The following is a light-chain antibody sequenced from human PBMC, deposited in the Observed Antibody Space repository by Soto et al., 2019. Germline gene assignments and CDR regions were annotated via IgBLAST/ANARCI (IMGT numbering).Light chain of an antibody. CDR3: SSYTSISTYVV. Sequence: QSALTQPASVSGSPGQPITISCTGTSSDVGNYNYVSWYQQHPGKAPKLMIYEVSNRPSGVSNRFSGSKSGNTASLTISGLQAEDEADYYCSSYTSISTYVVFGGGTKLTVL. CDR1: SSDVGNYNY. J-gene: IGLJ2*01. CDR2: EVS. V-gene: IGLV2-14*01.